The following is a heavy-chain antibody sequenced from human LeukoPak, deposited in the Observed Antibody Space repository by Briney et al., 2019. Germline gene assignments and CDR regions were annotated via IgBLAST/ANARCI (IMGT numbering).Heavy chain of an antibody. CDR1: GFTFSSYA. CDR2: ISGSGGST. J-gene: IGHJ4*02. Sequence: GGSLRLSCAASGFTFSSYAMSWVRQAPGKGLEWVSAISGSGGSTYCADSVKGRFTISRDNSKNTLYLQMNSLRAEDTAVYYCAKSDFIVVVPAAMYYWGQGTLVTVSS. D-gene: IGHD2-2*01. CDR3: AKSDFIVVVPAAMYY. V-gene: IGHV3-23*01.